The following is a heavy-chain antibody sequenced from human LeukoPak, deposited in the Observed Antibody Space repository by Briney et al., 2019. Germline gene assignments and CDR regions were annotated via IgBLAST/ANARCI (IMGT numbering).Heavy chain of an antibody. V-gene: IGHV1-2*02. D-gene: IGHD2-2*01. CDR3: ARVIPARYCSSTSCYLVGHWFDP. Sequence: ASVKVSCKASGYTFTGYYMHWVRQAPGQGLECMGWINPNSGGTNYAQKFQGRVTMTRDTSISTAYMELSRLRSDDTAVYYCARVIPARYCSSTSCYLVGHWFDPWGQGTLVTVSS. CDR1: GYTFTGYY. J-gene: IGHJ5*02. CDR2: INPNSGGT.